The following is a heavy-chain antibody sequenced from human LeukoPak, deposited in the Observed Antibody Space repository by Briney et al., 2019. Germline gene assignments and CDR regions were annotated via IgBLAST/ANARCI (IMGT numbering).Heavy chain of an antibody. CDR3: ARDGAYCGGDCSSSWYFDL. V-gene: IGHV3-21*01. CDR1: GVTFSSYS. D-gene: IGHD2-21*01. J-gene: IGHJ2*01. CDR2: ISSSSSYI. Sequence: GGSLRLSCAASGVTFSSYSMNWVRQAPGKGLEWVSSISSSSSYIYYANSVKGRFTISSDNDKNSLYLQMNGLRAEDTAVYYCARDGAYCGGDCSSSWYFDLWGRGTLVTVSS.